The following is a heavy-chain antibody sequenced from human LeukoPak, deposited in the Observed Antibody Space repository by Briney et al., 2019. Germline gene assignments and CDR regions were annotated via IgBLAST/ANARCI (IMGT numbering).Heavy chain of an antibody. J-gene: IGHJ4*02. CDR1: GFTFSSNA. CDR2: ISGSGGST. V-gene: IGHV3-23*01. CDR3: AKARGAVTGLYYFDY. Sequence: GGSLRLSCAASGFTFSSNAMSWVRQAPGKGLEWVSTISGSGGSTYYADSVKGRFIISRGNSKNTLYLQMNSLRAEDTAVYYCAKARGAVTGLYYFDYWGQGTLVTVSS. D-gene: IGHD6-19*01.